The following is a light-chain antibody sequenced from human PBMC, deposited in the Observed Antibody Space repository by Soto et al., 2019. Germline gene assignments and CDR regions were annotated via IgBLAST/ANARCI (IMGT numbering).Light chain of an antibody. V-gene: IGLV2-14*01. CDR3: SSYTTSNTRQIV. CDR2: DVS. CDR1: SSDVGGYNY. J-gene: IGLJ1*01. Sequence: QTVLTQPTSVSGSPGQSLTISCTGTSSDVGGYNYVSWYQQHPGKAPKFMIYDVSNRPSGVSNRFSGSKSGNTASLTNSGLQAEDEADYYCSSYTTSNTRQIVFGTGTKVTVL.